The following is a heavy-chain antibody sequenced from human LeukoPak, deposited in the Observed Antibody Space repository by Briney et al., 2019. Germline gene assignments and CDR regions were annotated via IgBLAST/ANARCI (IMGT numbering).Heavy chain of an antibody. Sequence: GSLRLSCAASGFTFSSYSMDWVRQAPGKGLEWVSSISSSSSYIYYADSVKGRFTISRDNAKNSLYLQMNSLRAEDTAVYYCARDRGRVVVAATSYDYWGQGTLVTVSS. CDR2: ISSSSSYI. V-gene: IGHV3-21*01. J-gene: IGHJ4*02. D-gene: IGHD2-15*01. CDR1: GFTFSSYS. CDR3: ARDRGRVVVAATSYDY.